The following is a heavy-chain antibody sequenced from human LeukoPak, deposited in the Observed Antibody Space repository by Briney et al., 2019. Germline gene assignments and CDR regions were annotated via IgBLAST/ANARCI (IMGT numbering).Heavy chain of an antibody. Sequence: PSETLSLTCTVSGGSISSYYWSWIRQPPGKGLEWIGYIYYSGSTNYNPSLKSRVTISVDTSKNQFSLKLSSVTAADTAVYYCASFYGDYVGFGYWGQGTLVTVSS. CDR1: GGSISSYY. CDR3: ASFYGDYVGFGY. V-gene: IGHV4-59*01. D-gene: IGHD4-17*01. CDR2: IYYSGST. J-gene: IGHJ4*02.